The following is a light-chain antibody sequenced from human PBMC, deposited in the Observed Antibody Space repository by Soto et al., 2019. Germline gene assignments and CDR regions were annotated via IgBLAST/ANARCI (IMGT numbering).Light chain of an antibody. J-gene: IGLJ1*01. CDR2: GVS. V-gene: IGLV2-14*01. CDR1: RSDIGSYNY. Sequence: QSALAQPASVSGSPGQSITISCSVTRSDIGSYNYVAWYQQFPGKTPKILIYGVSNRPSGVSNRFSGSKSGNTASLTIAGLQAEDEADYHCSSYTTGSTLYVFGGGTKVTVL. CDR3: SSYTTGSTLYV.